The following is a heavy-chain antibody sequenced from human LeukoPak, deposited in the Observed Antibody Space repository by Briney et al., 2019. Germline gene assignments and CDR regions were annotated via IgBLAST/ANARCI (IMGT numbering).Heavy chain of an antibody. Sequence: GGSLRLSCAASGFTFSKAWMSWVRQAPGKGLEWVGHIKATPDGGTTEYGAPVKGRFTISRDDSKNTLYLQMNSLKTEDTALYYCTRDRGTYNWLDPWGQGTLVTVSS. CDR3: TRDRGTYNWLDP. D-gene: IGHD1-26*01. J-gene: IGHJ5*02. CDR1: GFTFSKAW. V-gene: IGHV3-15*01. CDR2: IKATPDGGTT.